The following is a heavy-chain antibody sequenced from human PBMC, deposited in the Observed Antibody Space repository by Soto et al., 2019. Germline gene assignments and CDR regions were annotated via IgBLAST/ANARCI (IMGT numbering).Heavy chain of an antibody. CDR1: GFTFGTYA. CDR2: ISYEGSNT. V-gene: IGHV3-30-3*01. D-gene: IGHD1-1*01. Sequence: QVRLVESGGGVVQPGRSLRLSCVASGFTFGTYAIHWVRQAPGKGLQWVALISYEGSNTYYADSVKGRFTISRDNSKNTLYLEMNTLRPEDTAVYYCARVTPGNNLYYFSGLDVWGQWTSVIVSS. J-gene: IGHJ6*02. CDR3: ARVTPGNNLYYFSGLDV.